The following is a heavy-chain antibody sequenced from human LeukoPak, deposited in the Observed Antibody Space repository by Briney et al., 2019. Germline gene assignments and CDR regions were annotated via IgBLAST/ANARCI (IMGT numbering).Heavy chain of an antibody. Sequence: PGGSLRLSCAASGFTSRSYAMTWVRQAPGKGLEWVSSLTCSGNNTYYADSVKGRFTISRDNSKSTLYLQMNSLRAEDTAVYYCAKGRGLFPSSNDYWGQGTLVTVT. CDR3: AKGRGLFPSSNDY. V-gene: IGHV3-23*01. J-gene: IGHJ4*02. CDR2: LTCSGNNT. D-gene: IGHD3-10*01. CDR1: GFTSRSYA.